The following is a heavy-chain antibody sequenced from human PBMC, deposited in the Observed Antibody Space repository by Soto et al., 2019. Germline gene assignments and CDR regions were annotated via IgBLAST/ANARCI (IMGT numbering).Heavy chain of an antibody. V-gene: IGHV3-7*04. Sequence: EVQLVESGGGLVQPGGSLRLSCAASGFTFSTYWVTWVRQAPGRGLEWVANINQGGREIHYVDAVTGRFTISRDNSLKSLYLQMNSLRVEDTAVYYCGTDYRGHFDHWGQGALVTVSS. J-gene: IGHJ4*02. CDR1: GFTFSTYW. CDR2: INQGGREI. CDR3: GTDYRGHFDH. D-gene: IGHD4-4*01.